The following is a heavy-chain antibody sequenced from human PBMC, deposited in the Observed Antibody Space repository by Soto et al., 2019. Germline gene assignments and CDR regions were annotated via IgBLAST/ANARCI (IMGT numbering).Heavy chain of an antibody. CDR2: ISGSGGTT. CDR1: GFTFRIYA. V-gene: IGHV3-23*01. CDR3: AKDRSSTSCYAFDY. D-gene: IGHD2-2*01. J-gene: IGHJ4*02. Sequence: EVQLLESGGGLVQPGGSLRLSCAASGFTFRIYAMSWARQAAGKGLEWVSAISGSGGTTHYADSVKGRFTISRDNSKNTLYLQMNSLRVEDTAVYYCAKDRSSTSCYAFDYWGQGSLVTVSS.